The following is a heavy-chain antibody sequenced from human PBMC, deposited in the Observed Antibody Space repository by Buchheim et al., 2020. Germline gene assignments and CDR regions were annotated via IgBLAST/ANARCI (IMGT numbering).Heavy chain of an antibody. CDR2: INPGGEPI. V-gene: IGHV1-46*03. J-gene: IGHJ4*02. Sequence: QVQLVQSGAEVKKPGASVRISCKASGYTFTRFYIHWFRQAPGQGLEWMGIINPGGEPITYALKFQGRVTMTRDKSTNTVSMELSSLRSEDTAMYYCARELGSTYYFDYWGQGTL. D-gene: IGHD3-10*01. CDR3: ARELGSTYYFDY. CDR1: GYTFTRFY.